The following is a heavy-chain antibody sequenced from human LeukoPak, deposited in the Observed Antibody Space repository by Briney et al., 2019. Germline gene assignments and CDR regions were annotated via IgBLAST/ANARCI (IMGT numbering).Heavy chain of an antibody. CDR1: GYTFTGYY. CDR2: INPNCGGT. V-gene: IGHV1-2*02. D-gene: IGHD3-10*01. CDR3: ARDEGIGSGSYYNY. J-gene: IGHJ4*02. Sequence: GASVKVSCKASGYTFTGYYMHWVRQAPGQGLEWMGWINPNCGGTNYAQKFQGRVTMTRDTSISTAYMELSSLRSEDTAVYYCARDEGIGSGSYYNYWGQGTLVTVSS.